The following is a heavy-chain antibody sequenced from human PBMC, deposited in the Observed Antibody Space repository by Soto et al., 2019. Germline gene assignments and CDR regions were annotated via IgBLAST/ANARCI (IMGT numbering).Heavy chain of an antibody. V-gene: IGHV4-39*01. CDR3: ARRPYSSGWLYFDY. D-gene: IGHD6-19*01. Sequence: KPSETLSLTCTVSGGSISSSSYYWGWFRQPPGKGLEWIGSIYYSGNTYYNPSLKSRVTISVDTSRNQFSLKMSSVTAADTAVFYCARRPYSSGWLYFDYWGRGTLVTVSS. CDR2: IYYSGNT. CDR1: GGSISSSSYY. J-gene: IGHJ4*02.